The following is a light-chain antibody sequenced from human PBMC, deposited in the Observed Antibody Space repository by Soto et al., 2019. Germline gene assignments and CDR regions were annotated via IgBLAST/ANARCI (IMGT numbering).Light chain of an antibody. CDR3: QQLNGYQLA. CDR1: QGMSTY. J-gene: IGKJ4*01. V-gene: IGKV1-9*01. Sequence: DIQLTQSPSFLSASVGDTVTITCRASQGMSTYLARYQQKPGKVPTLLIRSASTLQSGVPPRFSGGGSGTEFTLTLSTLQPDDFVIYYCQQLNGYQLAFGGGTNVEIK. CDR2: SAS.